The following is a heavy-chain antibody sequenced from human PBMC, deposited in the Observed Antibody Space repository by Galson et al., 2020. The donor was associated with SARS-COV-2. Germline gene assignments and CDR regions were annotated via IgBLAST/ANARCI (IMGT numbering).Heavy chain of an antibody. D-gene: IGHD2-2*01. Sequence: ASVKVICKASGYTSIDYYIQWVRQAPGQGLEWMGWINPNSGGTNYAQKFQGRVTMTRDTSISTAYMELSRLKADNTAVYYCAGGRTGAYYYYYMDVWGKESTVAISS. V-gene: IGHV1-2*02. CDR2: INPNSGGT. J-gene: IGHJ6*03. CDR1: GYTSIDYY. CDR3: AGGRTGAYYYYYMDV.